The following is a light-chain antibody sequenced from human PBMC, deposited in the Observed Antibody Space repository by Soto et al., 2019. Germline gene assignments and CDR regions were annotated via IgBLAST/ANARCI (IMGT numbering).Light chain of an antibody. CDR3: QQYNSYSRT. J-gene: IGKJ1*01. CDR2: DAS. V-gene: IGKV1-5*01. Sequence: DIQRTQSPSTLSSSVGDRVTITCRASQSISSWLAWYQQKPGKAPKLLIYDASSLESGVPSRFSGSGSGTEFTLTISCLQPDDFATYYCQQYNSYSRTFGHGAKVDIK. CDR1: QSISSW.